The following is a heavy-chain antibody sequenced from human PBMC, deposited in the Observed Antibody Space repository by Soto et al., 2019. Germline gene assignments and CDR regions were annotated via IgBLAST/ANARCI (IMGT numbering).Heavy chain of an antibody. J-gene: IGHJ6*02. CDR3: ARAGCDGGSCYTLVGLRYGMDV. CDR2: ISYDGNNK. CDR1: GVTFSSYV. D-gene: IGHD2-15*01. Sequence: QVQLVESGGGVVQTGRSLRLSCAASGVTFSSYVMYWVRQAPGKGLEWVAVISYDGNNKYYADSVKGRFTISRDNSKNTLYLQMNSLRAEDTAVYYCARAGCDGGSCYTLVGLRYGMDVWGQGTTVTVSS. V-gene: IGHV3-30-3*01.